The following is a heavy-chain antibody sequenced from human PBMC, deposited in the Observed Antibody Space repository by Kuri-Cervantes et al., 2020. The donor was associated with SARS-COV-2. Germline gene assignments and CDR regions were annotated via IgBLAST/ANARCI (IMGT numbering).Heavy chain of an antibody. Sequence: ASVTVSCKVSRYTLTELCMHWVRQAPGKGLEWMGGFDPEDGETIYEQQFQGRVTMTEDTSTDTAYMVLSSLGSEDTAVYYCATYPANWGKGGAFDIWGQGTMVTVSS. CDR3: ATYPANWGKGGAFDI. CDR1: RYTLTELC. V-gene: IGHV1-24*01. D-gene: IGHD7-27*01. J-gene: IGHJ3*02. CDR2: FDPEDGET.